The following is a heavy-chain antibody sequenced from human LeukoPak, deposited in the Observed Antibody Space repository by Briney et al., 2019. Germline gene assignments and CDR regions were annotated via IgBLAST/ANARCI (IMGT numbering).Heavy chain of an antibody. D-gene: IGHD6-19*01. Sequence: SETLSLTCAVSGYSLSSGYYWGWIRQPQGKGLEWIGTIYYGMTTFYTPSLKSRVTLSLHTSKNQFSLKLTSMTAADTAVYYCAIDRPLLSGWSWFDPCGQGTLVTVYS. J-gene: IGHJ5*02. CDR3: AIDRPLLSGWSWFDP. CDR2: IYYGMTT. CDR1: GYSLSSGYY. V-gene: IGHV4-38-2*02.